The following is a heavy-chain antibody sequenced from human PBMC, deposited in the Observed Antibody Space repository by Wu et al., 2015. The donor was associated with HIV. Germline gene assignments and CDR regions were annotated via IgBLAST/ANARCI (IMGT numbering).Heavy chain of an antibody. V-gene: IGHV1-18*01. Sequence: QVQLVQSGAEMKKPGASVKVSCKASGYIFTSYGVSWVRQAPGQGLEWVGWISAYNSDTSYAQKFQGRVTMTTDTDTNTAYMELTSLRSDDTAVYFCARGQRAMDVWGRGTTVTVSS. CDR3: ARGQRAMDV. J-gene: IGHJ6*04. CDR1: GYIFTSYG. CDR2: ISAYNSDT.